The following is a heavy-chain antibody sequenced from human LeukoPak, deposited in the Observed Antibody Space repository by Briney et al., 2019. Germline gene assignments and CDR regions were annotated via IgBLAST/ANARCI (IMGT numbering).Heavy chain of an antibody. CDR3: ARVELSNWFDP. CDR2: INPSGGST. J-gene: IGHJ5*02. CDR1: GYTFTSYY. D-gene: IGHD1-7*01. V-gene: IGHV1-46*01. Sequence: ASVKVSCKASGYTFTSYYMHWVRQAPGQGLEWMGIINPSGGSTNYAQKFQGRVTMTRDTSISTAYMELSRLRSDDTAVYYCARVELSNWFDPWGQGTLVTVSS.